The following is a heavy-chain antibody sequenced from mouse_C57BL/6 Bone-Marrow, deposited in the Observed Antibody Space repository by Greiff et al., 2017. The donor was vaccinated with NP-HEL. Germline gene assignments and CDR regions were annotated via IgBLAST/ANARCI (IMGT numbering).Heavy chain of an antibody. CDR2: ILPGSGST. CDR3: ARTPLYYYGSSYRYFDV. CDR1: GYTFTGYW. J-gene: IGHJ1*03. V-gene: IGHV1-9*01. Sequence: VQLQQSGAELMKPGASAKLSCKATGYTFTGYWIEWVKQRPGHGLEWIGEILPGSGSTNYNEKFKGKATFTADTSSNTAYMQLSSLTTEDSAIYYCARTPLYYYGSSYRYFDVWGTGTTVTVSS. D-gene: IGHD1-1*01.